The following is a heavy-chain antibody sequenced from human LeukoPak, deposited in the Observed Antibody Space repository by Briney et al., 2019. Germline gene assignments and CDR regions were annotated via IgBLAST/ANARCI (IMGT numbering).Heavy chain of an antibody. CDR1: GYSISSDYY. V-gene: IGHV4-38-2*01. D-gene: IGHD1-26*01. Sequence: SETLSLTCAVSGYSISSDYYWVWIRQPPEKGLEWIGNIYHSGSTSYSPSLKSRVTISVDTSKNEFSLKLSSVTAADTAVYYCARGYSGSYYHYYYYMDVWGKGTTVTVSS. CDR2: IYHSGST. CDR3: ARGYSGSYYHYYYYMDV. J-gene: IGHJ6*03.